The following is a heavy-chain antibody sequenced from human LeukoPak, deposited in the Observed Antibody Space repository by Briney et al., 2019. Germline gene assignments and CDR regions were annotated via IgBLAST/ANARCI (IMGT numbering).Heavy chain of an antibody. CDR3: VKDPFYGGNPLYYFHY. D-gene: IGHD4-23*01. J-gene: IGHJ4*02. CDR1: GFTLSNAW. V-gene: IGHV3-30*14. Sequence: PGGSLRLSCAASGFTLSNAWMNWVRQAPGKGLEWVAVISYDGSSKYYADSVKGRFTISRDNSKNTLYPQMNGLRADDTAIYYCVKDPFYGGNPLYYFHYWGQGTLVTVSS. CDR2: ISYDGSSK.